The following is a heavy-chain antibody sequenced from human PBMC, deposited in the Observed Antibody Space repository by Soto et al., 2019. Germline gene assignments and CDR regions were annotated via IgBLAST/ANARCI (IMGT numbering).Heavy chain of an antibody. V-gene: IGHV3-23*01. Sequence: EAQLLASGGGLVQPGGYLRLSCVASGFTFSSYGMSWVRQAPGKGLEWVSSISGSGDTTYYGDSVQGRFTISRDNSKDTMYVHMNSLRAEDTAVYYCARDPVRGLGIAFDIWGHGTMLTVSS. CDR2: ISGSGDTT. D-gene: IGHD4-17*01. CDR3: ARDPVRGLGIAFDI. CDR1: GFTFSSYG. J-gene: IGHJ3*02.